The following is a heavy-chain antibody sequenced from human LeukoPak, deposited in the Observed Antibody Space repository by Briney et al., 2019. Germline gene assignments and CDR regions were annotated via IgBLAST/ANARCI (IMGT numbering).Heavy chain of an antibody. J-gene: IGHJ6*02. CDR3: ARGGTDFWSGYYRDYYGMDV. V-gene: IGHV3-23*01. D-gene: IGHD3-3*01. CDR2: ISGSGGST. CDR1: GFTFSSYA. Sequence: GGSLRLSCAASGFTFSSYAMSWVRQAPGKGLEWVSAISGSGGSTYYADSVKGRFTISRDNAKNTLYLQMNSLRAEDTAVYYCARGGTDFWSGYYRDYYGMDVWGQGTTVTVSS.